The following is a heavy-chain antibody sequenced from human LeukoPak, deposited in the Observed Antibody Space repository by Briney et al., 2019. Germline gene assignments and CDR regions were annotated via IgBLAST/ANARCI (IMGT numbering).Heavy chain of an antibody. CDR3: ARGRTSIATQIDY. J-gene: IGHJ4*02. D-gene: IGHD6-6*01. CDR2: IYTSGST. CDR1: GGSISSYY. Sequence: PSETLSLTCTVSGGSISSYYWSWIRQPPGKGLEWIGYIYTSGSTNYNPSLKSRVTISVDTSKNQFSLKLSSVTATDTAVYYCARGRTSIATQIDYWGQGTLVTVSS. V-gene: IGHV4-4*09.